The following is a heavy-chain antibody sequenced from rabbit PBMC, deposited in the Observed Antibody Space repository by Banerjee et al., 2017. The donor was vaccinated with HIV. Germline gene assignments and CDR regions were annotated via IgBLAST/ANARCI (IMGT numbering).Heavy chain of an antibody. Sequence: QEQLVESGGGLVQPEGSLTLTCTASGFDFSSSYYMCWVRQAPGKGLEWIGCIGTRSVNTWYASWAKGRFTISKTSSTTVTLQMTSLTAADTATYFCARGSGIVDFTLWGPGTLVTVS. D-gene: IGHD4-1*01. CDR2: IGTRSVNT. CDR3: ARGSGIVDFTL. J-gene: IGHJ4*01. V-gene: IGHV1S45*01. CDR1: GFDFSSSYY.